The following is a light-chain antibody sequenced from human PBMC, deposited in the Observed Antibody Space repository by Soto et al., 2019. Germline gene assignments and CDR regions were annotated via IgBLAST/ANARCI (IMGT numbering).Light chain of an antibody. Sequence: DIVMTRSPDSLAVSLGERATINCKSIQSVLYSSNNKNYLAWYKQTPGQPPKLLSYWASTRESGVPDRFSGSGSGTQFTLTISRLEPGDFAVYYCQHFGGTTFTFGQGTRLEIK. J-gene: IGKJ5*01. V-gene: IGKV4-1*01. CDR2: WAS. CDR3: QHFGGTTFT. CDR1: QSVLYSSNNKNY.